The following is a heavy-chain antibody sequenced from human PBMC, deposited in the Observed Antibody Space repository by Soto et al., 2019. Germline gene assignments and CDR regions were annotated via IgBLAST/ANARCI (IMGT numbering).Heavy chain of an antibody. D-gene: IGHD6-19*01. CDR1: GGTFSTHG. J-gene: IGHJ5*02. CDR3: VRGGSDNSGWYIWFDP. CDR2: IVPKFGTT. V-gene: IGHV1-69*01. Sequence: QVQLVQSGAEVKKPGSSVKVSCKTSGGTFSTHGIGWVRQAPGQGLEWMGGIVPKFGTTNYAHKFKGRVKITADEPTSTAYMEVRSLTSEDTAVYYCVRGGSDNSGWYIWFDPWGQGTLVTVSS.